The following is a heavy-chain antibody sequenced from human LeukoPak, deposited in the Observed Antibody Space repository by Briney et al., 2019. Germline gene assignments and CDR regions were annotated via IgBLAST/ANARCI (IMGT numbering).Heavy chain of an antibody. CDR2: IYYSGST. V-gene: IGHV4-59*08. Sequence: SETLSLTCNVSGGSIRGYYWSWVRQPPGKGLEWIAYIYYSGSTNYNPSLKSRVTISLDTSKNQFSLKLSSVTAADTAVYYCAVGATHYYMDVWGKGTTVTVSS. CDR3: AVGATHYYMDV. J-gene: IGHJ6*03. D-gene: IGHD3-16*01. CDR1: GGSIRGYY.